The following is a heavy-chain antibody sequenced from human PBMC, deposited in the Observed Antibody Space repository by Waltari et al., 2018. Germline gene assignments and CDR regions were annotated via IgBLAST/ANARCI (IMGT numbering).Heavy chain of an antibody. CDR2: ISSSGTYR. Sequence: EVQLVESGGGLVKAGGSLRLSCLASGLNFRPYAMNWVRQAPGKGLEWVSSISSSGTYRYYADSLKGRFTISRDNAKNSMYLEVSRLRDDDTAIYYCARDRRAGSGWYGADSWGQGSLVTVSS. J-gene: IGHJ5*02. V-gene: IGHV3-21*06. CDR3: ARDRRAGSGWYGADS. CDR1: GLNFRPYA. D-gene: IGHD6-19*01.